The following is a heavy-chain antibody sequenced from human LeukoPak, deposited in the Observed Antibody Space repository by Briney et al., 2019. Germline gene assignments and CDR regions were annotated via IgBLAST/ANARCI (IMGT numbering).Heavy chain of an antibody. D-gene: IGHD5-18*01. CDR2: IYYSGST. CDR3: ARVTRGYSYGPLYYMDV. V-gene: IGHV4-39*07. CDR1: GGSISSSSYY. Sequence: MASETLSLTCTVSGGSISSSSYYWGWIRQPPGKGLEWIGSIYYSGSTYYNPSLKSRVTISVDTSKNQFSLKLSSVTAADTAVYYCARVTRGYSYGPLYYMDVWGKGTTVTVSS. J-gene: IGHJ6*03.